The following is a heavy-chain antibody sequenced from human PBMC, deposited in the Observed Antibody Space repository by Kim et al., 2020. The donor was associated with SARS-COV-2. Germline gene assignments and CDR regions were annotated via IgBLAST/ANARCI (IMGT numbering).Heavy chain of an antibody. Sequence: GGSLRLSCAASGFTFSSYAMLWVRQAPGKGPEWVADISFDGSGEYYVDSVKGRFTISRDNSKNTLYLQMNSLRAEDTAVYYCARAGVPAATYWFDPWGQGTLVTVSS. CDR1: GFTFSSYA. D-gene: IGHD2-2*01. V-gene: IGHV3-30*04. CDR3: ARAGVPAATYWFDP. CDR2: ISFDGSGE. J-gene: IGHJ5*02.